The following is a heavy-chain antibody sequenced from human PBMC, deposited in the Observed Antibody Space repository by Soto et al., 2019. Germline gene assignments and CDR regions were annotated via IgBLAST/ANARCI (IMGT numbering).Heavy chain of an antibody. D-gene: IGHD3-10*01. CDR1: GGSLSSYF. V-gene: IGHV4-59*01. J-gene: IGHJ4*02. CDR3: AMGQLWSRDFVY. Sequence: PETLSLTWTVSGGSLSSYFWSWIRQPPGKGLEWVGCIYDSGSTKYNPSLRSRVSLSVDMSKNQFSLRLTSVTAADTAVYYCAMGQLWSRDFVYWCPAPPVT. CDR2: IYDSGST.